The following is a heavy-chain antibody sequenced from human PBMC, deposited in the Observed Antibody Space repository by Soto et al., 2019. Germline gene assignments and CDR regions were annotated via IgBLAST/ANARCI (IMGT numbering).Heavy chain of an antibody. D-gene: IGHD4-4*01. CDR1: GFTFSSYW. J-gene: IGHJ6*02. V-gene: IGHV3-74*01. CDR3: AGVRVSHSYYYGMDV. Sequence: PGGSLRLSCAASGFTFSSYWMHWVRQAPGKGLVWVSHINSDGSSTYYADSVKGRFTISRDNSKNTLYLQMNSLRAEDTAVYYFAGVRVSHSYYYGMDVWGQGTTVTVSS. CDR2: INSDGSST.